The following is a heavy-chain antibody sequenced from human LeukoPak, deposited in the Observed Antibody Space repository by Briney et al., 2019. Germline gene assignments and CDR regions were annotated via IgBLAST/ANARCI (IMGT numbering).Heavy chain of an antibody. V-gene: IGHV4-34*01. D-gene: IGHD2-15*01. CDR2: INHSGST. Sequence: NPSETLSLTCAVHGGSFSDYYWSWIRQPPGKGLEWIGEINHSGSTNYNPSLKSRVSISVDTSKNQFSLKLTSVTAADTAVYYCARMRAGGIGYHYYVDVWGKGTTVIVSS. CDR3: ARMRAGGIGYHYYVDV. J-gene: IGHJ6*03. CDR1: GGSFSDYY.